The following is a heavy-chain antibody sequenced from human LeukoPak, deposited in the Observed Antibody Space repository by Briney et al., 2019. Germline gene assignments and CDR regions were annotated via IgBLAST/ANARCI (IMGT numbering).Heavy chain of an antibody. CDR1: GYAFAAYY. V-gene: IGHV1-46*01. J-gene: IGHJ5*02. Sequence: ASVKVSCKASGYAFAAYYIHWVRQAPGRGLKWVGLINPSDGSTSYAQKFQGRVTMTREASTSTIYIDLNNLGSDDTAIYYCATDRPHNCFDPWGQGSLVTVSS. CDR2: INPSDGST. CDR3: ATDRPHNCFDP.